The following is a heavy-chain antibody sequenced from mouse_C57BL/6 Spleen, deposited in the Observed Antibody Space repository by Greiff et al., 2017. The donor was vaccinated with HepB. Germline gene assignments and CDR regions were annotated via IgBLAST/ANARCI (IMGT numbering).Heavy chain of an antibody. CDR2: IYPGDGDT. D-gene: IGHD1-1*01. CDR3: AIRGDYGSGGNWYFDV. V-gene: IGHV1-82*01. Sequence: VQLQQSGPELVKPGASVKISCKASGYAFSSSWMNWVKQRPGKGLEWIGRIYPGDGDTNYNGKFKGKATLTADKSSSTAYMQLSSLTSEDSAVYFWAIRGDYGSGGNWYFDVWGTGTTVTVSS. CDR1: GYAFSSSW. J-gene: IGHJ1*03.